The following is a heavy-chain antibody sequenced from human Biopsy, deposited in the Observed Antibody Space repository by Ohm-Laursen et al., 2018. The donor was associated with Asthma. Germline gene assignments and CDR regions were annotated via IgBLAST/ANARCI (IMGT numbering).Heavy chain of an antibody. D-gene: IGHD6-13*01. CDR2: VYHSGNT. J-gene: IGHJ4*02. V-gene: IGHV4-39*01. CDR1: GDSMRGSDYS. CDR3: ARHKHSNSWYKYYSDY. Sequence: SETLSLTCYVSGDSMRGSDYSWGWIRQPPGKGLEWIGNVYHSGNTNINPSLQSRVTISVDTSKSQFSLKVSAVTAADTAVYFCARHKHSNSWYKYYSDYWGQGTLVTVSS.